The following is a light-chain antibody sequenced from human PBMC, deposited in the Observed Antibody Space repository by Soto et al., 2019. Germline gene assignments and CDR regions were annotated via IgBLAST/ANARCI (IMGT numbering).Light chain of an antibody. CDR1: SSDIGRYKF. J-gene: IGLJ2*01. CDR3: SASTNNHTLVI. Sequence: QSALTQPASVSGSPGQSITISCTGTSSDIGRYKFVSWFQQHPGKAPKLMIFEGTNRPSGVSKRFSGPKSGNTASLTISGLRAGEEAVYFCSASTNNHTLVIFGGGTKLTVL. V-gene: IGLV2-14*01. CDR2: EGT.